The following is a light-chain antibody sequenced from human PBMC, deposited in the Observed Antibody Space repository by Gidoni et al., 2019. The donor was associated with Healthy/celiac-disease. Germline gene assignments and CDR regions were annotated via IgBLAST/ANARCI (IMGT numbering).Light chain of an antibody. CDR2: GAS. V-gene: IGKV3-15*01. CDR3: QQYNNWPPWT. CDR1: QSVGSN. J-gene: IGKJ1*01. Sequence: IVMTQSPATLSVSPGERPTLSCRASQSVGSNLAWYQQKPGQAPRLLIYGASTRATGIPARFSGSGSGTEFTLTISSLQSEDFAVYYCQQYNNWPPWTFXQXTKVEIK.